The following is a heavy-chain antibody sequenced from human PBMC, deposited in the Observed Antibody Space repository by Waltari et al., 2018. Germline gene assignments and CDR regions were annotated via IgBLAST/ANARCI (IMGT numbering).Heavy chain of an antibody. D-gene: IGHD1-26*01. J-gene: IGHJ4*02. CDR1: GFSISRGYH. CDR2: IYHSGNA. CDR3: AKSSGSYYEVFDR. V-gene: IGHV4-38-2*02. Sequence: HLHESGPGLVKPSETLSLTCIVSGFSISRGYHWGWVRQPPGKGLEWIGSIYHSGNAYYNPSLESRVTISVDPSSNQFSLKVRSVTAADTADYYCAKSSGSYYEVFDRWGRGTLVTVSS.